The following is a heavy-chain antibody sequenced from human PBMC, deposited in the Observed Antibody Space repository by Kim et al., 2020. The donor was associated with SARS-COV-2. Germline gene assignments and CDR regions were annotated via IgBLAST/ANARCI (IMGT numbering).Heavy chain of an antibody. J-gene: IGHJ2*01. CDR3: ARGVTTGWYFDL. CDR1: GGSISSGGYY. D-gene: IGHD4-17*01. V-gene: IGHV4-31*03. Sequence: SETLSLTCTVSGGSISSGGYYWSWIRQHPGKGLEWIGYIYYSGSTYYNPSLKRRVTISVHTTKNQFSLKLSAVTAADTAVYYCARGVTTGWYFDLWGRGTRVTVS. CDR2: IYYSGST.